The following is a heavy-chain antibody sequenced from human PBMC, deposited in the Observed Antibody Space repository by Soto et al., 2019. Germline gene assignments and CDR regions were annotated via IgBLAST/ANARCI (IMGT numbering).Heavy chain of an antibody. D-gene: IGHD5-12*01. V-gene: IGHV4-34*01. CDR2: NNHSGST. CDR1: GGSFSGYY. J-gene: IGHJ4*02. CDR3: ARDGSGY. Sequence: QVQLQQWGAGLLKPSETLSLTCAVYGGSFSGYYWSWIRQPPGKGLEWIGENNHSGSTNYNPSLKTRVTISSDTSKNQFSRKLSSVTAADTAVYYCARDGSGYWGQGTLVTVSS.